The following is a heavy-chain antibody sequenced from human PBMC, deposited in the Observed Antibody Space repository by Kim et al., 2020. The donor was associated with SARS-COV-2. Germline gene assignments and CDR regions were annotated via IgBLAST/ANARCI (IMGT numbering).Heavy chain of an antibody. J-gene: IGHJ4*02. CDR3: ARAYSSGWAYFDY. V-gene: IGHV3-21*01. D-gene: IGHD6-19*01. Sequence: YADSMKGRLTISRDNAKNSLYLQMNSLRAEDTAVYYCARAYSSGWAYFDYWGQGTLVTVSS.